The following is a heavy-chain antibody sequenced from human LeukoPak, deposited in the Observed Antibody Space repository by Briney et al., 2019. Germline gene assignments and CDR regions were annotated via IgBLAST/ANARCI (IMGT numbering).Heavy chain of an antibody. CDR3: ARGEIVATIQDY. CDR1: GGSISSGGYY. V-gene: IGHV4-31*03. D-gene: IGHD5-12*01. CDR2: IYYSGST. J-gene: IGHJ4*02. Sequence: PSETLSLTCTVSGGSISSGGYYWRWIRQHPGKGLEWIGYIYYSGSTYYNPSLKSRVTISVDTSKNQFSLKLSSVTAADTAVYYCARGEIVATIQDYWGQGTLVTVSS.